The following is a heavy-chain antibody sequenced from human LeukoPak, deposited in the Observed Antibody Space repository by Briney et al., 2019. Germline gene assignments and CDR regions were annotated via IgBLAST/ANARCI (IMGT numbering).Heavy chain of an antibody. CDR2: IYYSGST. Sequence: SETLSLTCTVSGGSISSYYRSWIRQPPGKGLEWIGYIYYSGSTNYNSSLKSRVTISVDTSKNQFSLKLSSVTAADTAVYYCARGYSSRNWFDPWGQGTLVTVSS. J-gene: IGHJ5*02. D-gene: IGHD6-19*01. CDR1: GGSISSYY. V-gene: IGHV4-59*01. CDR3: ARGYSSRNWFDP.